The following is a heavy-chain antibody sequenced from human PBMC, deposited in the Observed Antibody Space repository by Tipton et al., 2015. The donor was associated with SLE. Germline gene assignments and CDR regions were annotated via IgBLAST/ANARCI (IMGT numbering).Heavy chain of an antibody. D-gene: IGHD3-9*01. CDR3: AREQYDILTGYYD. V-gene: IGHV4-59*11. J-gene: IGHJ4*02. CDR1: GGSISRHY. CDR2: IYFSGST. Sequence: TLSLTCTVSGGSISRHYLSWIRQPPGKGLEWIGYIYFSGSTNYNPSLKRRVTISVDTSKNQFSLKLSSVTAAETAVYYCAREQYDILTGYYDWRQGTLVTVSS.